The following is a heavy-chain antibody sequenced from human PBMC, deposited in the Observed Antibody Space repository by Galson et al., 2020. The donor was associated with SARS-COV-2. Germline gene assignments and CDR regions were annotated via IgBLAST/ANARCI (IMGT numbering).Heavy chain of an antibody. Sequence: GESLKISCTASGFTFGDYAMSWFRQAPGKGLEWVGFIRSKAYGGTTEYAASVKGRFTISRDDSKSIAYLQMNSLKTEDTAVYYCTTGPLGYCSGGSCSDAFDIWGQGTMVTVSS. CDR2: IRSKAYGGTT. D-gene: IGHD2-15*01. V-gene: IGHV3-49*03. CDR3: TTGPLGYCSGGSCSDAFDI. CDR1: GFTFGDYA. J-gene: IGHJ3*02.